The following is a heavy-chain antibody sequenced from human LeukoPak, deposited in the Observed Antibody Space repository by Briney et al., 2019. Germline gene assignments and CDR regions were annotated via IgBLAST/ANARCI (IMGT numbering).Heavy chain of an antibody. CDR3: ARTQYCITTTCHKVWDS. CDR1: GFTFSDHY. Sequence: PGGSLRLSCAASGFTFSDHYIDWVRQAPGKGLEWVGRSRNKANSYTTEYAASVKGRFTISRDNSRNSLYLQMNSLKTEDTAVYYCARTQYCITTTCHKVWDSWGQGTLVTVSS. V-gene: IGHV3-72*01. D-gene: IGHD2-2*02. CDR2: SRNKANSYTT. J-gene: IGHJ4*02.